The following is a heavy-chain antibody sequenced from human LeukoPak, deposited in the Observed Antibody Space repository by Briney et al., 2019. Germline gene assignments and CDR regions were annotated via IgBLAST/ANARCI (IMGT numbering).Heavy chain of an antibody. CDR2: IKQDGSEK. CDR1: GFTFSSYW. J-gene: IGHJ4*02. V-gene: IGHV3-7*01. CDR3: AKEGSGSYYFDY. D-gene: IGHD1-26*01. Sequence: GGSLRLSCAASGFTFSSYWMSWVRQAPGKGLEWVANIKQDGSEKYYADSVKGRFTISRDNSKNTLYLQMNSLRAEDTAVYYRAKEGSGSYYFDYWGQGTLVTVSS.